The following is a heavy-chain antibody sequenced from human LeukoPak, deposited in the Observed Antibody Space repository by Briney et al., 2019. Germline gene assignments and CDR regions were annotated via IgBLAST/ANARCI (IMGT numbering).Heavy chain of an antibody. V-gene: IGHV4-61*02. D-gene: IGHD6-19*01. CDR1: GGSISSGSYY. CDR3: ARFFDSSGFFDAFDI. Sequence: PSQTLSLTCTVSGGSISSGSYYWSWIRQPAGKGLEWIGRIYTSGSTNYNPSLKSRVTISVDTSKNQFSLKLSSVTAADTAVYYCARFFDSSGFFDAFDIWGQGTMVTVSS. J-gene: IGHJ3*02. CDR2: IYTSGST.